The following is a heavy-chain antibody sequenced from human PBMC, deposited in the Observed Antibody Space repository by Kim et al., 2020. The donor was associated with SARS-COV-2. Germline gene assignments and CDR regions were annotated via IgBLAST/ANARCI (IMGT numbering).Heavy chain of an antibody. J-gene: IGHJ6*02. CDR1: GYTFTSYG. CDR2: ISAYNGNT. Sequence: ASVKVSCKASGYTFTSYGISWVRQAPGQGLEWMGWISAYNGNTNYAQKLQGRVTITTDTSTSTAYMELRSLRSDDTAVYYCARDYIGKKVLFPRLGELSSTSCYCGMEVWGQGTTVTVSS. D-gene: IGHD3-16*02. CDR3: ARDYIGKKVLFPRLGELSSTSCYCGMEV. V-gene: IGHV1-18*01.